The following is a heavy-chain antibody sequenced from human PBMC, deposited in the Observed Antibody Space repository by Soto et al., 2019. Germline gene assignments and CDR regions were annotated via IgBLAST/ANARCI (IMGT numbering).Heavy chain of an antibody. CDR3: ARSPYSYGPIDY. J-gene: IGHJ4*02. V-gene: IGHV3-66*01. D-gene: IGHD5-18*01. CDR2: IYSGGST. CDR1: GFTVSSNY. Sequence: EVQLVESGGGLVQPGGSLRLSCAASGFTVSSNYMSWVRQAPGKGLEWVSVIYSGGSTYYADSVKGRFTISRDNSKNTLYLQMTSLRAGDTAVYYCARSPYSYGPIDYWGQGTLVTVSS.